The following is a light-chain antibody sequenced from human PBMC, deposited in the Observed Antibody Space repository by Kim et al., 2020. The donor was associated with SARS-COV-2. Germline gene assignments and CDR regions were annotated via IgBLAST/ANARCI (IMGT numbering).Light chain of an antibody. CDR2: YDS. CDR3: QVWDSSSDYPV. CDR1: NIGSKN. V-gene: IGLV3-21*04. Sequence: APGETARSTCGGNNIGSKNVHWYQQKPGQAPVLVIYYDSDRPSGIPERFSGSNSGNTATLTISGVQAGDEADYYCQVWDSSSDYPVFGGGTQLTVL. J-gene: IGLJ3*02.